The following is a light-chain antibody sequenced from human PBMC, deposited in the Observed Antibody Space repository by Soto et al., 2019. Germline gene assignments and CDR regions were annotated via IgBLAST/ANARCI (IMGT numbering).Light chain of an antibody. J-gene: IGKJ4*01. V-gene: IGKV1-5*03. CDR1: QAVNNW. CDR2: KVS. CDR3: QQLNTYPVT. Sequence: DIQMTQSPSTLSASVGDRVTITCRASQAVNNWLAWYQQKPGEAPKVLIYKVSSLETGVPSRFSGSGSGTDFTLSITNLQPEDFATYYCQQLNTYPVTFGGGTKVDIK.